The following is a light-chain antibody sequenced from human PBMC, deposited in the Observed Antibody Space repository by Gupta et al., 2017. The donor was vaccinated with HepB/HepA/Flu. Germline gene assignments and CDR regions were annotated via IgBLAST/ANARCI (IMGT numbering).Light chain of an antibody. CDR3: CAYAGSFWV. J-gene: IGLJ3*02. Sequence: QSALTQPRSVSGSPGQSVTISCTGTSSDVGGYNYVSWYQQPPGNAPKLMIYDVSKRPSGVPDRFSGSKSGNTATLTISGLQAEDEDDYYCCAYAGSFWVFGGGTKLTVL. CDR2: DVS. V-gene: IGLV2-11*01. CDR1: SSDVGGYNY.